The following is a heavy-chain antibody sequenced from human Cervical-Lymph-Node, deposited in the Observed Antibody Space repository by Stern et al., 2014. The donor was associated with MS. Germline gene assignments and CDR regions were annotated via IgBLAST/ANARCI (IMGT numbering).Heavy chain of an antibody. V-gene: IGHV3-9*01. D-gene: IGHD1-20*01. J-gene: IGHJ2*01. CDR1: GFTFDDYA. Sequence: EVQLVQSGGGLVQPGRSLRLSCVASGFTFDDYAMSWVRQAPGKGLEWVSAISWNSGSRDYADSVKGRFTISRDNAKNSLYLQMNSLRTEDTALYYCTKDINWNYGYFDLWGRGTLVTVSS. CDR2: ISWNSGSR. CDR3: TKDINWNYGYFDL.